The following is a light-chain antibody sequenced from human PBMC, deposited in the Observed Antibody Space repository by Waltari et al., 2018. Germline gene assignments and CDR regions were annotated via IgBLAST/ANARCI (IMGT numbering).Light chain of an antibody. CDR3: YSVADNNRV. J-gene: IGLJ2*01. V-gene: IGLV3-27*01. CDR2: KDS. Sequence: SYELTQPSSVSVSPGQTARITCSGDLLAKKYARWFQQKPGQAPVLVIHKDSERPSGIPERFSGSSSGTTVTLTISGAQVEDEADYYCYSVADNNRVFGGGTKLTVL. CDR1: LLAKKY.